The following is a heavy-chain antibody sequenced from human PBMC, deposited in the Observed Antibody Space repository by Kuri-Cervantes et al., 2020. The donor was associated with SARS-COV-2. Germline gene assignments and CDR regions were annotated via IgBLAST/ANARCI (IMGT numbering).Heavy chain of an antibody. V-gene: IGHV3-23*01. J-gene: IGHJ4*02. D-gene: IGHD3-10*01. CDR3: ARLREGYGSY. CDR2: ISGSGGST. CDR1: GFTFSSYA. Sequence: GESLKISCAASGFTFSSYAMSWVRQAPGKGLEWVSAISGSGGSTYYADSVKGRFTISRDNSKNSLYLQMNSLRAEDTAVYYCARLREGYGSYWGQGTLVTVSS.